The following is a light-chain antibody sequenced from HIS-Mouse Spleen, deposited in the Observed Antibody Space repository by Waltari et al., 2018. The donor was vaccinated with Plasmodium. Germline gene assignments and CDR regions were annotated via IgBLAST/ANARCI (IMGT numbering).Light chain of an antibody. Sequence: QSALTQPRSVSGSPGQSVTISCTGTSSDVGGYNYVSWYQQHPVKAPKLMIYDVSKRPSGVPDRFPGSKSGNTASLTISGLQAEDEADYYCCSYAGSYTWVFGGGTKLTVL. CDR1: SSDVGGYNY. V-gene: IGLV2-11*01. CDR2: DVS. CDR3: CSYAGSYTWV. J-gene: IGLJ2*01.